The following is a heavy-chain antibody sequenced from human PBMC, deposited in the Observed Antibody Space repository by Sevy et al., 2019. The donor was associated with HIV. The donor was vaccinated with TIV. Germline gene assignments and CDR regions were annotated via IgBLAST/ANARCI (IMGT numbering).Heavy chain of an antibody. D-gene: IGHD6-13*01. J-gene: IGHJ4*01. CDR3: ARDGGYSIKWYPLY. CDR2: ISYEGTET. V-gene: IGHV3-30-3*01. Sequence: GGSLRLSCAASGFAFSSHAMHWVRQAPGKGLEWVAVISYEGTETFYAASVEGRFTTSRDNSKNMLSLQINSLGPEDTAVYYCARDGGYSIKWYPLYWGHGTLVTVSS. CDR1: GFAFSSHA.